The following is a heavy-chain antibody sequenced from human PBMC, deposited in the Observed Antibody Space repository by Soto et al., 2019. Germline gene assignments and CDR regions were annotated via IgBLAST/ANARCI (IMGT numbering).Heavy chain of an antibody. D-gene: IGHD2-8*01. CDR3: ASMGPFSHGVCSYYCSGMDV. J-gene: IGHJ6*02. CDR2: IKSKIDGGTS. Sequence: EVQLVESGGGLVKPGGSLRLSCGASGFTFSHAWMNWFRQAPGKGLEWDGRIKSKIDGGTSDYAAPVKGRFSISRDDSTTPPFMQQNRLKTEDTAVYFCASMGPFSHGVCSYYCSGMDVWGLGTTVTESS. CDR1: GFTFSHAW. V-gene: IGHV3-15*07.